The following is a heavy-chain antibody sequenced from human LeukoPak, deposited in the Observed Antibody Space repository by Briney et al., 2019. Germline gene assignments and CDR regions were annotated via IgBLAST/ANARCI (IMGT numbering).Heavy chain of an antibody. J-gene: IGHJ4*02. CDR2: IRYDGSNK. CDR3: AQLDYYDSSGYYSDY. Sequence: GGSLRLSCAASGFTFSSYGMHWVRQAPGKGLEWVAFIRYDGSNKYYADSVKGRFTISRDNSKNTLYLQMNSLRAEDTAVYYCAQLDYYDSSGYYSDYWGREPWSPSPQ. D-gene: IGHD3-22*01. V-gene: IGHV3-30*02. CDR1: GFTFSSYG.